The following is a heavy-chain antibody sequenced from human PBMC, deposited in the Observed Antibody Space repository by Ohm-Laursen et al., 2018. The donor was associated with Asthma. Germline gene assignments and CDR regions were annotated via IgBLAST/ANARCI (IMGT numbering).Heavy chain of an antibody. CDR2: IWYDGSIK. CDR1: GFNFGTFG. D-gene: IGHD1-26*01. CDR3: ARVGTRRERNY. J-gene: IGHJ4*02. Sequence: SLRLSCAASGFNFGTFGMHWVRQAPGKGLEWVAVIWYDGSIKYYADSVKGRFTISRDNSKNTLSLEMNSLRAEDTAVYYCARVGTRRERNYWGQGTLVTVSS. V-gene: IGHV3-33*08.